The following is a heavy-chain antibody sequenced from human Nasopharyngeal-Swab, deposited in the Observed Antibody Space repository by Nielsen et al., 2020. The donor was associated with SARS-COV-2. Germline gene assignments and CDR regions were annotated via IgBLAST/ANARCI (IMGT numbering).Heavy chain of an antibody. CDR3: ARQLAVAGTSFDY. CDR2: IYPGDSDT. J-gene: IGHJ4*02. D-gene: IGHD6-19*01. V-gene: IGHV5-51*01. Sequence: VRQMHGKGLEWMGIIYPGDSDTRYSPSFQGQVTISADKSISTAYLQWSSLKASDTAMYYCARQLAVAGTSFDYWGQGTLVTVSS.